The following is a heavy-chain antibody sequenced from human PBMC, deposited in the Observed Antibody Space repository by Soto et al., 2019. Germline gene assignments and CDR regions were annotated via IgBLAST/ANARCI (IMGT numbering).Heavy chain of an antibody. CDR1: GGSISSGDYY. D-gene: IGHD3-22*01. CDR3: ARDRYGFGHYDSSGLDY. V-gene: IGHV4-30-4*01. Sequence: CTVSGGSISSGDYYWSWIRQPPGKGLEWIGYIYYSGSTYYNPSLKSRVTISVDTSKNQFSLKLSSVTAADTAVYYCARDRYGFGHYDSSGLDYWGQGTQVT. J-gene: IGHJ4*02. CDR2: IYYSGST.